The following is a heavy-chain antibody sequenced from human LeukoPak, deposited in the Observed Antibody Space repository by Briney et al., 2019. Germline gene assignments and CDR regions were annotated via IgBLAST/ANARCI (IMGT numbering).Heavy chain of an antibody. CDR2: IYSGGST. CDR3: ASQNLVGATAFDY. J-gene: IGHJ4*02. V-gene: IGHV3-53*01. Sequence: GGSLRLSCAASGFTVSSNYMSWVSQAPGKGLEWVSVIYSGGSTYYADSVKGRFTISRDNSKNTLYLQMNSLRAEDTAVYYCASQNLVGATAFDYWGQGTLVTVSS. CDR1: GFTVSSNY. D-gene: IGHD1-26*01.